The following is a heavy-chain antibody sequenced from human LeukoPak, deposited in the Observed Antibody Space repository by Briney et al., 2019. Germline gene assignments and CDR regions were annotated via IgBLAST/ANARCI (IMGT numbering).Heavy chain of an antibody. CDR3: AITGVRDFDS. J-gene: IGHJ4*02. V-gene: IGHV3-23*01. CDR1: GFTFTSST. D-gene: IGHD4-11*01. Sequence: RTGGSLRLSCAASGFTFTSSTMTWVRQAPGKGLEWVSSITGGGGSSTYHADSVKGRFTISRDNSKDTLFLQMNSLRAEDTAVYYCAITGVRDFDSWGQGTLVTVSS. CDR2: ITGGGGSST.